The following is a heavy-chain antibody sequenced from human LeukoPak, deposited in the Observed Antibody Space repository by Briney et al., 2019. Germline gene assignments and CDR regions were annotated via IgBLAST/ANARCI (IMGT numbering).Heavy chain of an antibody. V-gene: IGHV4-38-2*02. CDR2: ISQSGST. Sequence: SETLSLTCTVSGYSISSGYDWGWIRQAPGKRLEWLGSISQSGSTYDNPSLKSRVTISVDTSKNEFSLKLSSVTATDTAVYYCARVPHSVEGSMKAVFIHYFDYWGQGSLVTVSS. CDR1: GYSISSGYD. D-gene: IGHD3-22*01. J-gene: IGHJ4*02. CDR3: ARVPHSVEGSMKAVFIHYFDY.